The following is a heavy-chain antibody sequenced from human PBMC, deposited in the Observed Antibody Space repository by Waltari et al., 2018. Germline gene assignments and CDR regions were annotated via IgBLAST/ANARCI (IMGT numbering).Heavy chain of an antibody. CDR1: GGSISSYY. CDR3: AREEWLSPRVGYFDY. V-gene: IGHV4-4*07. Sequence: TCPVSGGSISSYYWIWIRQPAGKGLEWIGRIYTSGSTNYNPSLKSRVTMSVDTSKNQFSLKLSSVTAADTAVYYCAREEWLSPRVGYFDYWGQGTLVTVSS. D-gene: IGHD3-3*01. CDR2: IYTSGST. J-gene: IGHJ4*02.